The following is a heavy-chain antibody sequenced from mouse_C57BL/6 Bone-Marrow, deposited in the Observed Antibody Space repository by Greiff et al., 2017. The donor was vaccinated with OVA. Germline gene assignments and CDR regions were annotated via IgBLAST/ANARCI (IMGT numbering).Heavy chain of an antibody. CDR1: GFSLTSYG. CDR2: IWSGGST. V-gene: IGHV2-2*01. CDR3: ARSSPYYYGSSYLYWAMDY. J-gene: IGHJ4*01. D-gene: IGHD1-1*01. Sequence: VQLQQSGPGLVQPSQSLSITCTVSGFSLTSYGVHWVRQSPGKGLEWLGVIWSGGSTDYNAAFISRLGISKDNSKSQVFFKMNSLQADDTAIYYCARSSPYYYGSSYLYWAMDYWGQGTSVTVSS.